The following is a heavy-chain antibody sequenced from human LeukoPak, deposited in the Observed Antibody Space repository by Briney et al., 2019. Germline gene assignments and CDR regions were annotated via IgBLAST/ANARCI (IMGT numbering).Heavy chain of an antibody. D-gene: IGHD7-27*01. CDR2: INPSGGST. V-gene: IGHV1-46*01. Sequence: ASVTVSCKASGYTFTSYYMHWVRQAPGQGLEWMGIINPSGGSTSYAQKFQGRATMTRDMSTSTVYMELSSLRSEDTAVYYCARALTGSRLGYWGQGTLVTVSS. CDR3: ARALTGSRLGY. CDR1: GYTFTSYY. J-gene: IGHJ4*02.